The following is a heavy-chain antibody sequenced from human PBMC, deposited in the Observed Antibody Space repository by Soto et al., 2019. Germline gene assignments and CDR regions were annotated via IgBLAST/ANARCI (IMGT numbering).Heavy chain of an antibody. J-gene: IGHJ5*02. CDR2: ISYDGSNK. Sequence: GGSLRLSCAASGFTFSSYAMHWVRQAPGKGLEWVAVISYDGSNKYYADSVKGRFTISRDNSKNTLYLQMNSLRAEDTAVYYCARDGSALGWLQRGWFDPWGQGTLVTVSS. CDR1: GFTFSSYA. V-gene: IGHV3-30-3*01. CDR3: ARDGSALGWLQRGWFDP. D-gene: IGHD6-25*01.